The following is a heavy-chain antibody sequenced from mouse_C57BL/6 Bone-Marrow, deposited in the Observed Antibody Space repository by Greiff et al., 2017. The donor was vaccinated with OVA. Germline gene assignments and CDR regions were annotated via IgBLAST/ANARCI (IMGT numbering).Heavy chain of an antibody. CDR3: ARRGMITTRGYYYAMDY. CDR2: INPYNGDT. CDR1: GYSFTGYF. J-gene: IGHJ4*01. V-gene: IGHV1-20*01. D-gene: IGHD2-4*01. Sequence: EVQLQQSGPELVKPGDSVKISCKASGYSFTGYFMNWVMQSHGKSLEWIGRINPYNGDTFYNQKFKGKATLTVDKSSSTDHMELRSRTSEDSAVYYCARRGMITTRGYYYAMDYWGQGTSVTVSS.